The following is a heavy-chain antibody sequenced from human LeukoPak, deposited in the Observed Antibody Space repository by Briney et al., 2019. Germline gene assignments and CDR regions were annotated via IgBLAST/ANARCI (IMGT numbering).Heavy chain of an antibody. J-gene: IGHJ4*02. CDR1: GFTFDDYA. CDR3: AKAFYGDYFYYFDY. Sequence: GGSLRLSCAASGFTFDDYAMHWVRQAPGKGLEWVSGISWNSGSIGYADSVKGRFTISRDNAKNSLYLQMNSLRAEDTALYYCAKAFYGDYFYYFDYWGQGTLVTVSS. V-gene: IGHV3-9*01. CDR2: ISWNSGSI. D-gene: IGHD4-17*01.